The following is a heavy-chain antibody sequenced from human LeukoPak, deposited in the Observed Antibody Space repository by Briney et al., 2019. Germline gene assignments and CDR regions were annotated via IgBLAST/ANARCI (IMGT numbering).Heavy chain of an antibody. CDR3: ASSYYYDSSGYYFGFDY. D-gene: IGHD3-22*01. V-gene: IGHV1-69*01. Sequence: GSSVKVSCKASGDTFSSYAISWVRQAPGQGLEWMGGIIPIFGTANYAQKFQGRVTITADESTSTAYMELSSLRSEDTAVYYCASSYYYDSSGYYFGFDYWGQGTLVTVSS. CDR2: IIPIFGTA. CDR1: GDTFSSYA. J-gene: IGHJ4*02.